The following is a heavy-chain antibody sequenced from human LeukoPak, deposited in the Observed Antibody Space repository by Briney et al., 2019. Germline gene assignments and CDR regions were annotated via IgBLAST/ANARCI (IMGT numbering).Heavy chain of an antibody. D-gene: IGHD2-21*02. CDR1: GFTFSSYG. V-gene: IGHV3-30*18. CDR2: ISYDGSNK. J-gene: IGHJ6*02. CDR3: AKIYCGCDCPPWDGMDV. Sequence: PGGSLRLSCAASGFTFSSYGMHWVRQATGKGLEWVAVISYDGSNKYYADSVKGRFTISRDNPKNTLYLQMNSLRAEDTAVYYCAKIYCGCDCPPWDGMDVWGQGTTVTVSS.